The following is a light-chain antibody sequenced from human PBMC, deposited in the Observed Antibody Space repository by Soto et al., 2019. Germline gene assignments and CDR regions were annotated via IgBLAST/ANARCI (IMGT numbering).Light chain of an antibody. Sequence: EVVLTQSPGTLSLSPWERATLSCRASQSVAANYLAWYQQKRGQAPRLLIHDASSRATGISDRVTGSGSGTDCTLTSTTLEPEDFAVYYCQQYGSSPRTFGLGTKVDIK. V-gene: IGKV3-20*01. CDR1: QSVAANY. CDR2: DAS. J-gene: IGKJ1*01. CDR3: QQYGSSPRT.